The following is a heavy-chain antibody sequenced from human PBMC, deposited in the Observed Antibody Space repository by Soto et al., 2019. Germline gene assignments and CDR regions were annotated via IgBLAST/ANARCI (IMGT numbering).Heavy chain of an antibody. CDR2: IRSGESDT. V-gene: IGHV3-74*01. Sequence: EVRLVESGGGLVQPGGSLRLSCVASGLTFSDYWIHWVRQAPGKGLMWVSGIRSGESDTDYADSVKGRFTISRDNAKNTVYLQMNNLRAEDTTVYYCARVDWNIGVDWGQGTLVTVSS. D-gene: IGHD1-1*01. J-gene: IGHJ4*02. CDR1: GLTFSDYW. CDR3: ARVDWNIGVD.